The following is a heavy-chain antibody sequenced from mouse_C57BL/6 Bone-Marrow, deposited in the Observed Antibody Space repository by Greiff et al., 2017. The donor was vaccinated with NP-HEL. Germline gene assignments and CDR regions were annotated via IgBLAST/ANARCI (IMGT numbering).Heavy chain of an antibody. CDR3: GGTTVVADWYFDV. D-gene: IGHD1-1*01. CDR1: GYTFTSYW. CDR2: IDPSDSET. V-gene: IGHV1-52*01. J-gene: IGHJ1*03. Sequence: QVQLQQPGAELVRPGSSVKLSCKASGYTFTSYWMHWVKQRPIQGLEWIGNIDPSDSETHYNQKFKDKATLTVDKSSSTAYMQLSSLTSEDSAVYYCGGTTVVADWYFDVWGTGTTVTVSS.